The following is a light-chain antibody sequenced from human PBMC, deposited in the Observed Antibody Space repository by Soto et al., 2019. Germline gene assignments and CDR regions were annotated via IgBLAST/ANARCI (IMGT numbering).Light chain of an antibody. CDR3: QSYDSTLSIYV. Sequence: QSLLTQPPSVSGAPGQRVTISCTGSSSNIGAGYDVHWYQQLPETAPKLLIYGNSNRPSGVPDRFSGSKSGTSASLAITGLQTDDEADYYCQSYDSTLSIYVFGTGTKLTVL. CDR1: SSNIGAGYD. V-gene: IGLV1-40*01. CDR2: GNS. J-gene: IGLJ1*01.